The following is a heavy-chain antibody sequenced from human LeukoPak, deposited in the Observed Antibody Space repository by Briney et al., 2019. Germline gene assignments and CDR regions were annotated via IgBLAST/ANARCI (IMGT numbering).Heavy chain of an antibody. CDR2: INQDASET. CDR1: GITFSSYW. J-gene: IGHJ5*02. D-gene: IGHD5/OR15-5a*01. V-gene: IGHV3-7*01. CDR3: CVYKAGNWFDP. Sequence: GGSLRLSCAASGITFSSYWMSWVRQAPGKGLEWVANINQDASETQYADSVQGRFTISRDNAKNSLYVQMNSLRGEDTAIYYCCVYKAGNWFDPWGEGTLVTVSS.